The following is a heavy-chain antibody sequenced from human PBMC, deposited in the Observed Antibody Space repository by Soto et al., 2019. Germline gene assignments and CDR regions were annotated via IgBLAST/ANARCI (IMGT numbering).Heavy chain of an antibody. CDR2: MSYSGST. J-gene: IGHJ5*02. V-gene: IGHV4-59*01. D-gene: IGHD6-19*01. CDR1: GDSITNYY. CDR3: AKATSGWRGWFDP. Sequence: QVQLQESGPGLVKPSETLSLTCTVSGDSITNYYWNWIRQPPGKGLEWIGYMSYSGSTYYNPSLRRRVNISIDTSKNQFSLKLSSVTAADTAVYYCAKATSGWRGWFDPWGQGTLVTVSS.